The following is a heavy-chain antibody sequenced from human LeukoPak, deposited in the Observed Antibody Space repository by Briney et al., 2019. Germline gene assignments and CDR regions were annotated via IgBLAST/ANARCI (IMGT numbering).Heavy chain of an antibody. D-gene: IGHD3-10*01. J-gene: IGHJ4*02. CDR2: IRYDGNNE. CDR1: GFSFSSHG. Sequence: PGGSLRLSCATSGFSFSSHGRHWVRQAPGKGLEWVAFIRYDGNNEYYADSVKGRFTISRDNSKNTLYLQMNSLKPEDTAVYYCAKVMARGITSTPDYWGQGTLVTVSS. V-gene: IGHV3-30*02. CDR3: AKVMARGITSTPDY.